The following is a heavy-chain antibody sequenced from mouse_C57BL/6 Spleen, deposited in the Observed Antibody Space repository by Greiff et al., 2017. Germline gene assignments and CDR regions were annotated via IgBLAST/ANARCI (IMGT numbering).Heavy chain of an antibody. CDR1: GYTFTDYY. CDR3: ARRGLEDYGYAMDY. D-gene: IGHD2-4*01. Sequence: VHVKQSGPVLVKPGASVKMSCKASGYTFTDYYMNWVKQSHGKSLEWIGVINPYNGGTSYNQKFKGKATLTVDTSSSTAYMQLSSLTSEDSAVYYCARRGLEDYGYAMDYWGQGTSVTVSS. V-gene: IGHV1-19*01. CDR2: INPYNGGT. J-gene: IGHJ4*01.